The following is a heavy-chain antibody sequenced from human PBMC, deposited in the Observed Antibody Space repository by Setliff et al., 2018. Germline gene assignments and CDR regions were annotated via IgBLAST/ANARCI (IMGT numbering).Heavy chain of an antibody. D-gene: IGHD3-10*01. Sequence: KPSETLSLTCTVSGDSISSTSYQWGWVRQPPGKGLEWMGSIYYTGTAYYNPSLKSRVTISVDTSKNQFSLQVTSLAATDTALYFCARHEFVGGYYGSVTYRHFDYWGQGILVTVSS. CDR1: GDSISSTSYQ. CDR2: IYYTGTA. J-gene: IGHJ4*02. CDR3: ARHEFVGGYYGSVTYRHFDY. V-gene: IGHV4-39*01.